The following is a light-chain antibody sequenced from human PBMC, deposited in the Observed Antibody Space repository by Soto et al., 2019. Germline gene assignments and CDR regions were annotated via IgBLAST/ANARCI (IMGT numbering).Light chain of an antibody. V-gene: IGKV3-20*01. J-gene: IGKJ1*01. Sequence: EIVLTQSPGTLSLSPGERATLSCRASQSVSSSYLAWYQQKPGQAPRLLIYGASSRATGIPDRFSGSGSGTDFTLTISRLEPEDFAAYYRHQYGSSSWTFGQGTKVDIK. CDR2: GAS. CDR1: QSVSSSY. CDR3: HQYGSSSWT.